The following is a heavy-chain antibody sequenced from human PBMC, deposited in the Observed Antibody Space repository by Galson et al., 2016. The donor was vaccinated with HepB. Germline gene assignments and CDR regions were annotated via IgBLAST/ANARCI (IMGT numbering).Heavy chain of an antibody. D-gene: IGHD3-16*01. V-gene: IGHV3-33*01. CDR3: ARDLYDHWFDY. Sequence: SLRLSCAAFGFTFTSYGMHWVRQAPGRGLEWVAYLRFDGTRTYYGDSVMGRFTISRDISTNTIYLQMNSLRAEDTGLYYCARDLYDHWFDYWGQGTPVVVSS. CDR2: LRFDGTRT. J-gene: IGHJ4*02. CDR1: GFTFTSYG.